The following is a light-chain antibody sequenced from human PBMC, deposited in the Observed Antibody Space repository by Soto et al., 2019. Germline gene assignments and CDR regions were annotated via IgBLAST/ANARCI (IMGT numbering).Light chain of an antibody. CDR1: QSVSGN. CDR2: GAS. V-gene: IGKV3-15*01. J-gene: IGKJ4*01. CDR3: QQYNNCPLT. Sequence: EIVMTQSPATLSVSPGERATLSCRASQSVSGNLAGYQQKPGQAPRLLIYGASTRATGIPARFSGSGSGTEFTLTISSLQSEDFAVYYCQQYNNCPLTFGGGTTVEI.